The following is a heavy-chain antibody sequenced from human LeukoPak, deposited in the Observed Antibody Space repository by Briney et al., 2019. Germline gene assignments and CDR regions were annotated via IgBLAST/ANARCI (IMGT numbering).Heavy chain of an antibody. J-gene: IGHJ3*02. CDR3: ARDQGKALPAAFDI. CDR2: IYYSGST. CDR1: GGSISSGGYY. V-gene: IGHV4-31*03. Sequence: SETLSPTCTVSGGSISSGGYYWSWIRQHPGKGLEWIGYIYYSGSTYYNPSLKSRVTISVDTSKNQFSLKLSSVTAADTAVYYCARDQGKALPAAFDIWGQGTMVTVSS. D-gene: IGHD2-15*01.